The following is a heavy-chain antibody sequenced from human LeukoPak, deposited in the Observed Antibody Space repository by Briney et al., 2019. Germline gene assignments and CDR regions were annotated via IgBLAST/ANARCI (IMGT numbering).Heavy chain of an antibody. CDR1: GFPFSSIS. D-gene: IGHD4-17*01. CDR2: ISSSSSYI. J-gene: IGHJ3*02. Sequence: GGSLSLSCAPSGFPFSSISRNGVRQPQGKGLGGVSSISSSSSYIYYADSVKGRFTISRDNAKNSLYLQMNSLRAEDTAVYYCARDAPTVTNAFDIWGQGTMVTVSS. V-gene: IGHV3-21*01. CDR3: ARDAPTVTNAFDI.